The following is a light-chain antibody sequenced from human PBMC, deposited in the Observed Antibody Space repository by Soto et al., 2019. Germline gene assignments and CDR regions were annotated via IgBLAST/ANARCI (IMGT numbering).Light chain of an antibody. CDR3: QSYDSSLIGSRV. Sequence: QPVLTQPPSVSGAPGQRVTISCTGSSSNIGAGYDVHWYQQLPGTAPKLLIYGNSNRPSGVPDRFSGSKSGTSASLAITGLQAEDEADYYSQSYDSSLIGSRVFGGGTKVTVL. J-gene: IGLJ3*02. CDR1: SSNIGAGYD. CDR2: GNS. V-gene: IGLV1-40*01.